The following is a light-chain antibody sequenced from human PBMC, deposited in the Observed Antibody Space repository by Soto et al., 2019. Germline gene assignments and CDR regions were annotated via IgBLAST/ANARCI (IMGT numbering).Light chain of an antibody. J-gene: IGKJ4*01. CDR1: QTISSW. CDR2: KAS. CDR3: QQYDNYKPLT. Sequence: DIQMTQSPSTLSGSVGDRVTITCRASQTISSWLAWYQQKPGKAPKLLIYKASTLKSGVPSRFSGRRSGTQFTLTINGLQPDDFATYYCQQYDNYKPLTFGGGTKVDIK. V-gene: IGKV1-5*03.